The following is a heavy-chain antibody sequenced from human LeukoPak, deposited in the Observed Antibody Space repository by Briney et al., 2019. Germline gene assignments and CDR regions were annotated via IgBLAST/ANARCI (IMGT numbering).Heavy chain of an antibody. J-gene: IGHJ4*02. D-gene: IGHD3-22*01. CDR2: ISGSGGST. Sequence: PGGSLRLSCAASGFTFSSYALSWVRQAPGKGLEWGTAISGSGGSTYYADSVKGRFTISRDNSKNTLYLQMNSLRAEDTAVYYCAKAFGPNDYDSSGYYQYWGQGTLVTVSS. CDR1: GFTFSSYA. CDR3: AKAFGPNDYDSSGYYQY. V-gene: IGHV3-23*01.